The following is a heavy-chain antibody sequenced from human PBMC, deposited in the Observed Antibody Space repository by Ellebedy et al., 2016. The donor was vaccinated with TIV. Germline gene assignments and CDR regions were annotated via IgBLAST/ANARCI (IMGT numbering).Heavy chain of an antibody. J-gene: IGHJ6*03. V-gene: IGHV4-59*13. CDR2: IFYRGST. D-gene: IGHD2-2*01. CDR3: ARWVVEPARHYYYMDV. Sequence: SETLSLTXTVSGGSFSSYYWSWIRQPPGKGLEWIGYIFYRGSTSYNPSLESRVSISIDTSKTQFSLRLSSVTAADTAVYYCARWVVEPARHYYYMDVWGKGTTVTVSS. CDR1: GGSFSSYY.